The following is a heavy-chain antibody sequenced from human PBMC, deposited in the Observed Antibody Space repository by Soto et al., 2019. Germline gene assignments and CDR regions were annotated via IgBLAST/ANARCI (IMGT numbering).Heavy chain of an antibody. D-gene: IGHD3-9*01. CDR3: ARGIFYAFDI. V-gene: IGHV4-4*02. Sequence: SETLSLTCAVSGVSLSNRNWWAWVRQAPGKGLEWIGEIDHSGSTNYNPSLNSRVTISLDRSKNQFSLKLTSVAAADTAVYYCARGIFYAFDIWGQGTMVTVSS. CDR1: GVSLSNRNW. J-gene: IGHJ3*02. CDR2: IDHSGST.